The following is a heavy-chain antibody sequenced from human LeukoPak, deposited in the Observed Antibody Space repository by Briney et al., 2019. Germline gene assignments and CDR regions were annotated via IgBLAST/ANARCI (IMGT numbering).Heavy chain of an antibody. J-gene: IGHJ4*02. V-gene: IGHV1-2*02. Sequence: ASVKVSCKASGYTFTGYYIHWLRQAPGQGLEWMGWIAANSGDTNYAQKFRGRVTMTRDTSTSTAYMELRSLRSDDTAVYYCARTTVITMVRGVIIDYWGQGTLVTVSS. CDR1: GYTFTGYY. CDR3: ARTTVITMVRGVIIDY. D-gene: IGHD3-10*01. CDR2: IAANSGDT.